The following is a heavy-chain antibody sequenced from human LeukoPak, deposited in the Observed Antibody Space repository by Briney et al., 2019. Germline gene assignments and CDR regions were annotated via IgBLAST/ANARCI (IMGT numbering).Heavy chain of an antibody. CDR3: ARDPPGGGNFDN. J-gene: IGHJ4*02. V-gene: IGHV4-30-2*01. D-gene: IGHD3-16*01. CDR2: IYHSGST. CDR1: GASISSGGYY. Sequence: PSETLSLTCTVSGASISSGGYYWSWIRQPPGKGLEWIGYIYHSGSTSYNPSLKSRATISVDRSKNQFSLKLTSVTAADTAVYYCARDPPGGGNFDNWGQGTLVTVSS.